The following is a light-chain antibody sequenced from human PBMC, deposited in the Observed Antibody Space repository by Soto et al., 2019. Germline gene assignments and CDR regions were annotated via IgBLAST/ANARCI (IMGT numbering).Light chain of an antibody. CDR1: QSVSNSY. CDR3: QLYGSSPPFT. CDR2: GAS. V-gene: IGKV3-20*01. J-gene: IGKJ3*01. Sequence: EIGLTQSPGTLSLSPGDRATLFCRASQSVSNSYLAWYHQKPGQAPRLLIYGASVRATGIPDRFSGSGSGTDVTLTISRLEPEDFAVYYGQLYGSSPPFTFGPRTKLDIK.